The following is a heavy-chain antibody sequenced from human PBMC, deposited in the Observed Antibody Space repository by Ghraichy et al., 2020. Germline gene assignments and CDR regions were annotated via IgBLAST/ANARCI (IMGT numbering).Heavy chain of an antibody. V-gene: IGHV1-8*01. D-gene: IGHD1-1*01. CDR3: AAQGWGTTKPTEDDY. CDR1: GYTFTSYD. CDR2: MNPNSGNT. Sequence: ASVKVSCKASGYTFTSYDINWVRQATGQGLEWMGWMNPNSGNTGYAQKFQGRVTMTRNTSISTAYMELSSLRSEDTAVYYCAAQGWGTTKPTEDDYWGQGTLVTVSS. J-gene: IGHJ4*02.